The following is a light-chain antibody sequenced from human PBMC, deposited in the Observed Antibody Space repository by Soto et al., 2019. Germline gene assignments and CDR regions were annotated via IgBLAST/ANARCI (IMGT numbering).Light chain of an antibody. Sequence: EIVLTQSPGTLSLSPGERATLSCRASQSVSSSYLAWYQQKPGQAPSLLIYGASSRATGIPDWFSGSGSGTDFTLTISRLEPEDFAVYYCQQYGSSPPWTFGQGTKVEIK. CDR2: GAS. CDR3: QQYGSSPPWT. CDR1: QSVSSSY. J-gene: IGKJ1*01. V-gene: IGKV3-20*01.